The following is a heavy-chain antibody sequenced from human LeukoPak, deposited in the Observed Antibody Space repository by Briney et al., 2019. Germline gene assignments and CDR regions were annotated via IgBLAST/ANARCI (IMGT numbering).Heavy chain of an antibody. Sequence: GESLKISCKGSGYSFTSDWIGWVRQMPGRGLEWMGSIYPGDSDTRYSPSFQGQVSISADKSISTAYLQWSSLKASDTAIYYCARHDHYYAMDVWGQGTTVTVSS. CDR3: ARHDHYYAMDV. V-gene: IGHV5-51*01. CDR2: IYPGDSDT. J-gene: IGHJ6*02. CDR1: GYSFTSDW.